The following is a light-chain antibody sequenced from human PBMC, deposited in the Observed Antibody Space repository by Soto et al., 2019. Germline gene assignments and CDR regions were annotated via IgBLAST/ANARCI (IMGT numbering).Light chain of an antibody. CDR2: DDN. J-gene: IGLJ2*01. Sequence: QSGLTQTASVSGSPGQSITMSCTGSRSDVGGYNLVSWYQQHPGKAPKLLISDDNKRPSGVSDRFSGSKSGNTASLTISGLQAEDEGDYYCSSYAGGITLVFGGGTKVTVL. V-gene: IGLV2-23*01. CDR1: RSDVGGYNL. CDR3: SSYAGGITLV.